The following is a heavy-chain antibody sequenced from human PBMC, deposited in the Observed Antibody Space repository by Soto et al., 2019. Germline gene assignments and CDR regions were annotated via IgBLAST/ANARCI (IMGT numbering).Heavy chain of an antibody. CDR1: EYTFTSYY. D-gene: IGHD5-12*01. Sequence: KVSCKASEYTFTSYYMHWVRQAPGQGLEWMGIINPSGGSTSYAQKFQGRVTMTRDTSTSTVYMELSSLRSEDTAVYYCARGYSGYDYNPYYFDYWGQGTLVTVSS. V-gene: IGHV1-46*03. J-gene: IGHJ4*02. CDR2: INPSGGST. CDR3: ARGYSGYDYNPYYFDY.